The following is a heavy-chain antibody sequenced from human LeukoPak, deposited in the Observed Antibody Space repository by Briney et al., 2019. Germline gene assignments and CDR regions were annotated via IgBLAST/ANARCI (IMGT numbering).Heavy chain of an antibody. Sequence: GGSLRLSCATSGFTFSSYWMNWARQAPGKGLEWVANIKHDGSEKNYVDSVKGRFTISRDNAKNSLYLQMNSLRAEDTAVYYCATPLDYFDMSDSHQGGDWGQGTLVTVSS. V-gene: IGHV3-7*03. CDR1: GFTFSSYW. CDR2: IKHDGSEK. CDR3: ATPLDYFDMSDSHQGGD. D-gene: IGHD3-22*01. J-gene: IGHJ4*02.